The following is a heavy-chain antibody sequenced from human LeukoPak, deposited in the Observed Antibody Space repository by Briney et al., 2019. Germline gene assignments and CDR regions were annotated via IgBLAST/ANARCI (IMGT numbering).Heavy chain of an antibody. V-gene: IGHV7-4-1*02. D-gene: IGHD2-15*01. CDR3: ARARYCIGSTCPAGYYGMDV. J-gene: IGHJ6*02. CDR1: GYSFTNYA. CDR2: INTNTGNP. Sequence: ASVKVSCKASGYSFTNYAMNWERQAPGQGLEWMGWINTNTGNPTYAQGFTGRFVFSLGTSVSTAYLEISSLKAEDTAVYYCARARYCIGSTCPAGYYGMDVWGQGTTVTVSS.